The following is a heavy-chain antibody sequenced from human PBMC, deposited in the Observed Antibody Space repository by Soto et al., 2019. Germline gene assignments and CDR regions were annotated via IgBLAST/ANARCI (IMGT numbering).Heavy chain of an antibody. Sequence: GGSLRLSCAASGFTFKDYSMHWVRQAPGKGLEWVSLINCNSESSDYANSVGGRFTISRDNSKNSLYLQMNSLRTEDTALYYCAKEREERWLLRGHYAMDLRGQGTTXT. J-gene: IGHJ6*02. D-gene: IGHD6-19*01. CDR3: AKEREERWLLRGHYAMDL. CDR2: INCNSESS. V-gene: IGHV3-43*01. CDR1: GFTFKDYS.